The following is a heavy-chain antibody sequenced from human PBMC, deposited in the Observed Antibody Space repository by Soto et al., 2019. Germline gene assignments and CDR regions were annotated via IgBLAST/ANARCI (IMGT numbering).Heavy chain of an antibody. CDR1: GYDFNTNW. CDR2: MYPGDSDT. D-gene: IGHD3-3*01. J-gene: IGHJ4*02. CDR3: ARLPRDCNKTSCYYADH. Sequence: GESLKISCRGSGYDFNTNWFGWVRQLPGRGLEWVGIMYPGDSDTRYNPSLQGHATLSVDVTVSTAFLQWRSLETSDTGMYFCARLPRDCNKTSCYYADHWGQGTQVTVSS. V-gene: IGHV5-51*01.